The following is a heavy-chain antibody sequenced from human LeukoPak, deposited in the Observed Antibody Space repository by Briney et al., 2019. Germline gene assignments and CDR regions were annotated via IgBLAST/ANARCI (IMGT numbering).Heavy chain of an antibody. V-gene: IGHV3-66*01. CDR3: AREGIAAAGTEPDAFDI. CDR1: GFTVSSNY. CDR2: IYSGGST. J-gene: IGHJ3*02. Sequence: PGGSLRLSCAAPGFTVSSNYMSWVRQAPGKGLEWVSVIYSGGSTYYADSVKGRFTISRDNSKNTLYLQMNSLRAEDTAVYYCAREGIAAAGTEPDAFDIWGQGTMVTVSS. D-gene: IGHD6-13*01.